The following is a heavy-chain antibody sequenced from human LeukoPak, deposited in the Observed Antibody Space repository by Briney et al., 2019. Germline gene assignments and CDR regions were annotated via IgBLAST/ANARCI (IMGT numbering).Heavy chain of an antibody. D-gene: IGHD2-21*01. CDR3: TTESRFRLILDY. J-gene: IGHJ4*02. V-gene: IGHV3-15*01. Sequence: GGSLRLSCAASGFIFTNAWMTWVRQAPGKGLEWVGRIKTKSDGGTTDYAAPVKGRFTISRDDSKKMIYLHMNSLKTEDTAVYFRTTESRFRLILDYWGLGTLVTVSS. CDR1: GFIFTNAW. CDR2: IKTKSDGGTT.